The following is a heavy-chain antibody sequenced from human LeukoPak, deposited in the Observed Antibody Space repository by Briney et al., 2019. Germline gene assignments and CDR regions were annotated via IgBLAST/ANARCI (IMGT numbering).Heavy chain of an antibody. Sequence: SETLSLTCTVSGGSLSSYYWSWVRQPPGKGLEWIGYIYYSGSTNYNPSLKSRVTISVDTSKNQFSLKLSSVTAADTAVYYCARHPAHSSGWYDYWGQGTLVTVSS. CDR3: ARHPAHSSGWYDY. V-gene: IGHV4-59*01. CDR2: IYYSGST. D-gene: IGHD6-19*01. J-gene: IGHJ4*02. CDR1: GGSLSSYY.